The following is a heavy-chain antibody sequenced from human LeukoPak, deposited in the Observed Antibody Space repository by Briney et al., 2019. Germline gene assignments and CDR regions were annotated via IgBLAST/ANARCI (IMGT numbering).Heavy chain of an antibody. V-gene: IGHV3-49*03. CDR1: GGSFSGYY. D-gene: IGHD4-17*01. CDR2: IRSKAYGGTT. J-gene: IGHJ4*02. CDR3: TREIQADYGDKYYFDY. Sequence: LSLTCAVYGGSFSGYYWSWIRQAPGKGLEWVGFIRSKAYGGTTEYAASVKGRFTISRDDSKSIAYLQMNSLKTEDTAVYYCTREIQADYGDKYYFDYWGQGTLVTVSS.